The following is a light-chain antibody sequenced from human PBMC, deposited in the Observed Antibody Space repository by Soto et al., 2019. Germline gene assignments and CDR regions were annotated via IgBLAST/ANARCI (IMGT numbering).Light chain of an antibody. CDR2: EVK. J-gene: IGLJ1*01. CDR3: RSCTTSTTRSV. CDR1: SNDVGASDY. Sequence: QSALTQPASVSGSPGQSITVSCTGTSNDVGASDYVSWYQHHPGKAPKAILYEVKNRPSGVSSRFSGSKSANTASLTIAGLQAEDEADYYCRSCTTSTTRSVFGTGTKGTVL. V-gene: IGLV2-14*01.